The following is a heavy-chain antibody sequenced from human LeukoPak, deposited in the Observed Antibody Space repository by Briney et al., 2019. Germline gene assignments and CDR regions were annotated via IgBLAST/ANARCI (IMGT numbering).Heavy chain of an antibody. CDR2: ISYDGSNK. CDR3: AQSYSPTTYRGGDCYSGN. CDR1: GFTFSSYG. J-gene: IGHJ4*02. D-gene: IGHD2-21*02. V-gene: IGHV3-30*18. Sequence: PGRSLRLSCAASGFTFSSYGMHWVRQAPGKGLEWVAVISYDGSNKYYADSVKGRFTISRDNSKNTLYLQMNSLRAEDTAVYYCAQSYSPTTYRGGDCYSGNWGQGTLVTVSS.